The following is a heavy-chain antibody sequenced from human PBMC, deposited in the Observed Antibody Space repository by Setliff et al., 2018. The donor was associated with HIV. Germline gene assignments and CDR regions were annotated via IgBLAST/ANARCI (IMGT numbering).Heavy chain of an antibody. D-gene: IGHD5-12*01. J-gene: IGHJ6*03. CDR2: ISSGSTYI. V-gene: IGHV3-21*01. Sequence: GGSLRLSCAASGFTFNSYSMNWVRQAPGKGLEWVSSISSGSTYIYYVDSVKGRFTISRDNAKNSLYLQMKSLRAEDTAVHYCARAPTGPYSGYDYDYYYYYMDVWGKGTTVTVSS. CDR1: GFTFNSYS. CDR3: ARAPTGPYSGYDYDYYYYYMDV.